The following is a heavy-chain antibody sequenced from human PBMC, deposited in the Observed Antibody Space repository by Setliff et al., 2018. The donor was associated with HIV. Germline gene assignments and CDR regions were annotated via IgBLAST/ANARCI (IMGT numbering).Heavy chain of an antibody. V-gene: IGHV4-39*07. J-gene: IGHJ4*02. Sequence: SETLSLTCTVSGGSISSGSYYWSWIRQPPGKGLEWIGEINHSGSTNNNPSLKSRVTISIDTSKNQFSLKLTSVTAADTAVYYCARGSFSGYYYSYWGQGTLVTVSS. CDR3: ARGSFSGYYYSY. D-gene: IGHD3-22*01. CDR1: GGSISSGSYY. CDR2: INHSGST.